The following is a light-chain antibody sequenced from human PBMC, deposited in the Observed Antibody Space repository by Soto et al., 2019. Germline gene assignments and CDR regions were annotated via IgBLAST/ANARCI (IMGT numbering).Light chain of an antibody. V-gene: IGKV1-39*01. Sequence: IHITQSPSSLAASVGDRVTITCRASQSITTYLNWYRQKPGKAPKLLIYAASSLQSGVPSRFSGSGSETEFTLSISSLQPEDFATYFCQQIYSAPLTFGGGTKVDIK. CDR2: AAS. J-gene: IGKJ4*01. CDR3: QQIYSAPLT. CDR1: QSITTY.